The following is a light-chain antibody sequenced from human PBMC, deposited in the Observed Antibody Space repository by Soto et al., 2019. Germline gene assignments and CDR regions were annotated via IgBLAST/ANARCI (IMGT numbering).Light chain of an antibody. V-gene: IGKV3-20*01. J-gene: IGKJ1*01. CDR1: QSVSSRY. Sequence: EIVLTQSPGTLSLSPGERATLSCRASQSVSSRYLAWYQQKPGQAPRLLIYGASSRATGIPDRFSGSGSGTDFTLTISRLEPEDFAGYYCQQYGNSPPWTFGQGTKVEIK. CDR3: QQYGNSPPWT. CDR2: GAS.